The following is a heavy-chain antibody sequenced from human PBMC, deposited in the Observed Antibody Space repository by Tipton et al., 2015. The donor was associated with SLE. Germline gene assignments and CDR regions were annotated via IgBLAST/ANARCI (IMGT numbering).Heavy chain of an antibody. V-gene: IGHV4-34*01. D-gene: IGHD3-3*01. Sequence: LRLSCAVYGGAFSDYFWTWIRQSPGKGLEWIGDVNHSGSTDYHPSLKSRVTMSVDTSKNQFSLKLTSVTAADTALYYCARCTIFGVVRGSFDSWGQGPLVTVS. J-gene: IGHJ4*02. CDR3: ARCTIFGVVRGSFDS. CDR2: VNHSGST. CDR1: GGAFSDYF.